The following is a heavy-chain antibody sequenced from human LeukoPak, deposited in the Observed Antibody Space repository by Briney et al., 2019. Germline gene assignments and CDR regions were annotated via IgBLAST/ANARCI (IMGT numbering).Heavy chain of an antibody. J-gene: IGHJ4*02. CDR3: ARATIESLFDY. CDR1: GGSISSSSYY. V-gene: IGHV4-39*07. Sequence: PSETLSLTCTVSGGSISSSSYYWGWIRQPPGKGLEWIGSIYYSGSTYYNPSLKSRVTISVDTSKNQFSLKLSSVTAADTAVYYCARATIESLFDYWGQGTLVTVSS. CDR2: IYYSGST. D-gene: IGHD5-12*01.